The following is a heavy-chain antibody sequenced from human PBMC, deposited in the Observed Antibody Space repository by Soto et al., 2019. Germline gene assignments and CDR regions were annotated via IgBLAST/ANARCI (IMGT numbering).Heavy chain of an antibody. V-gene: IGHV3-7*03. CDR3: AAGIGYLFDY. Sequence: EVDLVESGGDLVQPGGSLRLSCAASGLTLSSYWMNWVRQAPGKGLEWVAIIKKDGSERHYVDSVKGRFTISRDNARNSLYLHMNDPRAEDTAVYYCAAGIGYLFDYWGRGTLVTVSS. CDR2: IKKDGSER. J-gene: IGHJ4*02. D-gene: IGHD5-12*01. CDR1: GLTLSSYW.